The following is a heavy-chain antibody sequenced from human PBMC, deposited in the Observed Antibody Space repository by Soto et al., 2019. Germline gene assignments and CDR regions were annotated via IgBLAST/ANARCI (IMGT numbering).Heavy chain of an antibody. CDR3: ARQGRDYRPDPVDV. Sequence: QVQLQQSGPRLVKPSETLSLTCTVSSGPDRSHNWGWIRQPPGRGLEWIGYVYYTGDTAYNPSLKGRVTISADTSTNDISFTLTPVTAADTAVYYCARQGRDYRPDPVDVWGQGTTVSVSS. V-gene: IGHV4-59*08. D-gene: IGHD4-17*01. CDR1: SGPDRSHN. J-gene: IGHJ6*02. CDR2: VYYTGDT.